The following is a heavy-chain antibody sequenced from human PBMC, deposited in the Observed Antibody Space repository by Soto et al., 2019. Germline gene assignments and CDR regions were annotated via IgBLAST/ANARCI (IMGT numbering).Heavy chain of an antibody. CDR1: GFTFSSYS. Sequence: GGSLRLSCAASGFTFSSYSMNWVRQAPGKGLEWVSSISSSSSYIYYADSVKGRFTISRDNAKNSLYLQMNSLRAEDTAVYYCARASRGEFYDFWSGYITNYYYYYMDVWGKGTTVPVSS. D-gene: IGHD3-3*01. V-gene: IGHV3-21*01. J-gene: IGHJ6*03. CDR2: ISSSSSYI. CDR3: ARASRGEFYDFWSGYITNYYYYYMDV.